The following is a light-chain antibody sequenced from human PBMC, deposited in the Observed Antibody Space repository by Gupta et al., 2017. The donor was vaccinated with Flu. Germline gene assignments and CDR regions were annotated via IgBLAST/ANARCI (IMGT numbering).Light chain of an antibody. CDR3: LLYHVDTGV. Sequence: QTVVTQEPSLTVSPAGTVTLTYTPSTGAVTSAYYPDWFQQKPGQPPRVLIYNTDNKHSCTPARFSGSLLGDKAALTLSRAQPEDEADYHCLLYHVDTGVFGGGTKLTVL. J-gene: IGLJ3*02. CDR2: NTD. V-gene: IGLV7-43*01. CDR1: TGAVTSAYY.